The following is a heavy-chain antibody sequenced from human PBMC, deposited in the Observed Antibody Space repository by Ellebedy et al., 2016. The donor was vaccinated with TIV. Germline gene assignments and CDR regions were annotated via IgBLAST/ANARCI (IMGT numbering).Heavy chain of an antibody. D-gene: IGHD6-19*01. CDR1: GASITSDNW. CDR3: TRGLSSAWYGDDDS. J-gene: IGHJ5*01. V-gene: IGHV4-4*02. Sequence: MPSETLSLTCAVSGASITSDNWWTWVRQTPGKGLEWIGEIFHSGGTNYNPSLKRRVTISLDKSTKQFSLNLASVTAADTAVYYCTRGLSSAWYGDDDSWGRGIQVTVSS. CDR2: IFHSGGT.